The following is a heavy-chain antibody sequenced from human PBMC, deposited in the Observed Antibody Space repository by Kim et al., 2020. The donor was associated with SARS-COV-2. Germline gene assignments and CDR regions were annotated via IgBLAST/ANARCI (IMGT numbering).Heavy chain of an antibody. CDR1: GFTFSNYY. CDR2: IASSGSTT. V-gene: IGHV3-11*04. Sequence: GGSLRLSCAASGFTFSNYYMSWIRQTPGKGLEWVSYIASSGSTTYYPDSVKGRFTISRDNAKNSLYLEMNSLTAEDTAGYYCASGGYCSITTCCTTSKIFEDWGQQRLLTVSS. D-gene: IGHD2-2*01. J-gene: IGHJ4*02. CDR3: ASGGYCSITTCCTTSKIFED.